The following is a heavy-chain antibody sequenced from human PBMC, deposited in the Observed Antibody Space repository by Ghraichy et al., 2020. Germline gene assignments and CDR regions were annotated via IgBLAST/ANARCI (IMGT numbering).Heavy chain of an antibody. CDR3: ARVGVVVPAAMPIDY. V-gene: IGHV1-46*01. J-gene: IGHJ4*02. Sequence: ASVKVSCKASGYTFTSYYMHWVRQAPGQGLEWMGIINPSGGSTSYAQKFQGRVTMTRDTSTSTVYMELSSLRSEDTAVYYCARVGVVVPAAMPIDYWGQGTLVTVSS. CDR1: GYTFTSYY. D-gene: IGHD2-2*01. CDR2: INPSGGST.